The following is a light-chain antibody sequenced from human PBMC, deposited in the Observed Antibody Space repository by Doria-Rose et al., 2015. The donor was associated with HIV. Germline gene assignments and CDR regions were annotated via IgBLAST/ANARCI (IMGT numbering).Light chain of an antibody. CDR3: HQYGTSWT. CDR2: DGS. Sequence: EIVLTQSPGTLSLSPGERATLSCRASQSFSSTYLAWYRQKPGQAPSLLIYDGSTRSTGIPDRFSAMGSGTDFTLTINRLEPEDFALCDCHQYGTSWTFGQGTKVEI. J-gene: IGKJ1*01. V-gene: IGKV3-20*01. CDR1: QSFSSTY.